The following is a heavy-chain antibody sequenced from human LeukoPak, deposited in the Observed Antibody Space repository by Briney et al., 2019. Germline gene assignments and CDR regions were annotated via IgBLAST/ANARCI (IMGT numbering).Heavy chain of an antibody. CDR2: IYTNGNT. CDR3: ARGDSSSWYEVCFDY. J-gene: IGHJ4*02. D-gene: IGHD6-13*01. V-gene: IGHV4-4*07. Sequence: SETLSLTCTVSGGSISSYYWSWIRQPAGKGLEWIGRIYTNGNTNYNPSPKSRVTISVDTSKNQFSLNLTSVTAADTAVYYCARGDSSSWYEVCFDYWGQGTLVTVSS. CDR1: GGSISSYY.